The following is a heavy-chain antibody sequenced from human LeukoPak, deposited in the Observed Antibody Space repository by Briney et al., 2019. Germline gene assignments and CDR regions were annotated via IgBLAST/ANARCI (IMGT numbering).Heavy chain of an antibody. J-gene: IGHJ4*02. D-gene: IGHD3-10*01. Sequence: PGGSLRLSCAASGFTFTRNAMAWVRQAPGKGLEWVSAIDGSGGTTFYADSVKGRVTISRVQSTNTVYLQMNSLRADDTAVYYCAKDRFITMVRGVTDWGQGTLVTVSS. CDR1: GFTFTRNA. V-gene: IGHV3-23*01. CDR2: IDGSGGTT. CDR3: AKDRFITMVRGVTD.